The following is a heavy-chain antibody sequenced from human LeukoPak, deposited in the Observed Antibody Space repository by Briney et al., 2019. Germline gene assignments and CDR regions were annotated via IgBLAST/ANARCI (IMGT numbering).Heavy chain of an antibody. CDR3: ARGLSAVVY. CDR2: INHSGST. CDR1: GGSFSGYY. D-gene: IGHD3-16*02. V-gene: IGHV4-34*01. J-gene: IGHJ4*02. Sequence: SETLSLTCAVYGGSFSGYYWSWIRQPPGKGLEWIGEINHSGSTNYNPSLKSRVTISVDTSKEQFSLKLSSVTAADTAVYYCARGLSAVVYWGQGTLVTVSS.